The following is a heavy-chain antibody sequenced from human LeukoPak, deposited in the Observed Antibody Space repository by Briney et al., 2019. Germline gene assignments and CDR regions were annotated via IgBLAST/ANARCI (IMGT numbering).Heavy chain of an antibody. D-gene: IGHD6-19*01. CDR2: IASDGSST. V-gene: IGHV3-74*01. J-gene: IGHJ5*02. Sequence: GGSLRLSCAASGFTFSSYWMNWVRQAPGKGLVWVSRIASDGSSTTYADSVKGRFSISRDNAKNTLYLQMNSLRVEDTAVYYCAREVRIAVAGTIVRFDPWGQGTLVTVSS. CDR3: AREVRIAVAGTIVRFDP. CDR1: GFTFSSYW.